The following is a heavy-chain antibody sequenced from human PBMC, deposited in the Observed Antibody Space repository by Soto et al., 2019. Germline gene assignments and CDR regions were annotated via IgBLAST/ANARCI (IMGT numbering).Heavy chain of an antibody. D-gene: IGHD3-10*01. J-gene: IGHJ6*02. CDR3: RGGMDV. Sequence: EVQLVESGGGLVRPGGSLGLSCEASGFTFSNAWMGWVRQAPGKGLEWVGRVKSKTDGGTTDYAAPVKGRFTVSRDDSKNTLYLQMNSLKTEDTAVYYCRGGMDVWGQGTTVTVSS. CDR1: GFTFSNAW. CDR2: VKSKTDGGTT. V-gene: IGHV3-15*01.